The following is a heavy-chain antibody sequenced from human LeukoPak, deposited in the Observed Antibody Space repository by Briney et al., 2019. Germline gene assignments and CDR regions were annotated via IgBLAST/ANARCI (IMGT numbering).Heavy chain of an antibody. Sequence: ASVKVSCKASGGTFSSYAISWVRQAPGQGLEWMGRINPNSGGTNYAQKFQGRVTMTRDTSISTAYMELSRLRSDDTAVYYCARDPGYCTNGVCYTDRYYFDYWGQGTLVTVSS. V-gene: IGHV1-2*06. CDR1: GGTFSSYA. J-gene: IGHJ4*02. D-gene: IGHD2-8*01. CDR2: INPNSGGT. CDR3: ARDPGYCTNGVCYTDRYYFDY.